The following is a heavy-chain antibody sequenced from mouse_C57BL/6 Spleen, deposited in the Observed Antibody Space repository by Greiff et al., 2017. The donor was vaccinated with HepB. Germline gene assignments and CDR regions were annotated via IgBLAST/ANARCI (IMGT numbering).Heavy chain of an antibody. CDR2: ISSGSSTI. Sequence: EVMLVESGGGLVKPGGSLKLSCAASGFTFSDYGMHWVRQAPEKGLEWVAYISSGSSTIYYADTVKGRFTISRDNAKNTLFLQMPSLRSEDTAMYYCARRSPMDYWGQGTSVTVSS. V-gene: IGHV5-17*01. CDR3: ARRSPMDY. J-gene: IGHJ4*01. CDR1: GFTFSDYG.